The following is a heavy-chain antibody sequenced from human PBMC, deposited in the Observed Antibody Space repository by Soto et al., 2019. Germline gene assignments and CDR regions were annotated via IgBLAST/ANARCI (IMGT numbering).Heavy chain of an antibody. CDR1: GDSIVNSDFY. CDR3: ARHSLALRKNNWFDP. CDR2: IFYLGSS. V-gene: IGHV4-39*01. D-gene: IGHD3-3*02. Sequence: LEPPSLTSTVSGDSIVNSDFYLGWIRHTPGKGLEWIGSIFYLGSSYYNPSLKSRVTMSVDTSKNQFSLRLRSVTAADTALYFCARHSLALRKNNWFDPWGQGIMVTVSS. J-gene: IGHJ5*02.